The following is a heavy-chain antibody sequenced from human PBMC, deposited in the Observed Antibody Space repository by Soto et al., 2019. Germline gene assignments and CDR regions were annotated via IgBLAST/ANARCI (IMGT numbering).Heavy chain of an antibody. V-gene: IGHV1-69*01. CDR1: GGTFSSYA. Sequence: QVQLVQSGAEVKKPGSSVKVSCKASGGTFSSYAISWVRQAPGQGLEWMGGIIPIFGTANYAQKFQGRVTITADESTSTAYMELSSLRSEDTAVYYCAGSPKWELQVYYGMDVWGQGTTVTVSS. CDR3: AGSPKWELQVYYGMDV. CDR2: IIPIFGTA. D-gene: IGHD1-26*01. J-gene: IGHJ6*02.